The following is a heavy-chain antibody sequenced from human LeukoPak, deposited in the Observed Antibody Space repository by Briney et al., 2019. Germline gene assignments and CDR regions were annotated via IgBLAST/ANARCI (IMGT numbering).Heavy chain of an antibody. CDR2: INHSGST. CDR1: GGSFSGYY. J-gene: IGHJ6*04. CDR3: ARGKVAKGYYYYYGVDV. D-gene: IGHD5-12*01. V-gene: IGHV4-34*01. Sequence: PSETLSLTCAVYGGSFSGYYWSWIRQPPGKGPEGVGEINHSGSTNYNPSLKSRVTISVDTSKNQFSLKLSSVTAADTAVYYCARGKVAKGYYYYYGVDVWGKGTTVTVSS.